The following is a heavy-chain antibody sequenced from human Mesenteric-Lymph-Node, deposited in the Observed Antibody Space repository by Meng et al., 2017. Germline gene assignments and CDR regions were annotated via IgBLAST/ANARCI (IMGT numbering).Heavy chain of an antibody. CDR2: IYTSGST. CDR1: GGSISSGSYY. J-gene: IGHJ4*02. CDR3: ARFSSGWDDY. Sequence: SETLSLTCTVSGGSISSGSYYWSWIRQPAGKGLEWIGRIYTSGSTNYNPSLKSRVTISVDTSKNQFSLKLSSVTAADTAVDYCARFSSGWDDYWGQGTLVTVSS. D-gene: IGHD6-19*01. V-gene: IGHV4-61*02.